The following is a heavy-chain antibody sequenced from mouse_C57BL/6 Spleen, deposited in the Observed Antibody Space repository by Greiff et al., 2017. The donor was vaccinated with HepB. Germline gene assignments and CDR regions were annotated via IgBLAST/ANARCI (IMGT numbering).Heavy chain of an antibody. V-gene: IGHV1-55*01. CDR2: IYPGSGST. CDR3: ARRSTMITDWYFDV. Sequence: QVQLKQSGAELVKPGASVKMSCKASGYTFTSYWITWVKQRPGQGLEWIGDIYPGSGSTNYNEKFKSKATLTVDTSSSTAYMQLSSLTSEDSAVYYCARRSTMITDWYFDVWGTGTTVTVSS. D-gene: IGHD2-4*01. J-gene: IGHJ1*03. CDR1: GYTFTSYW.